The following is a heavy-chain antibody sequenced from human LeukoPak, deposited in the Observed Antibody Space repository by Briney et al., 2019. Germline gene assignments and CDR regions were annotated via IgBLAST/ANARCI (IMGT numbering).Heavy chain of an antibody. CDR3: ARGSGGVPSTLD. CDR2: ISGYNGNT. D-gene: IGHD6-25*01. CDR1: GYTFTSYG. V-gene: IGHV1-18*01. J-gene: IGHJ4*02. Sequence: ASVKVSCKASGYTFTSYGISWVRQAPGQGLEWVGWISGYNGNTNYAQKFQGRVTITADKSTSTAYMELSSLRSEDTAVYYCARGSGGVPSTLDWGQGTLVTVSS.